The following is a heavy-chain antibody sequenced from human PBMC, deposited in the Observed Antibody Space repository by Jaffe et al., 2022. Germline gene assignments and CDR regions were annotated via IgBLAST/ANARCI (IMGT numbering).Heavy chain of an antibody. CDR2: ISGSGGST. CDR3: ANSLSVGPYYYYYYYMDV. V-gene: IGHV3-23*01. Sequence: EVQLLESGGGLVQPGGSLRLSCAASGFTFSSYAMSWVRQAPGKGLEWVSAISGSGGSTYYADSVKGRFTISRDNSKNTLYLQMNSLRAEDTAVYYCANSLSVGPYYYYYYYMDVWGKGTTVTVSS. D-gene: IGHD2-15*01. J-gene: IGHJ6*03. CDR1: GFTFSSYA.